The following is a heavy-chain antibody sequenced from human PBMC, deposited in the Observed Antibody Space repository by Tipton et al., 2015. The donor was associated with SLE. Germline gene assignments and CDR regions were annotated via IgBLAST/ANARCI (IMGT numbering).Heavy chain of an antibody. CDR2: ISSSGSTI. D-gene: IGHD3-22*01. Sequence: LSLTCAASGFTFSSYEMNWVRQAPGKGLEWVSYISSSGSTIYYADSVKGRFTISRDNAKNSLYLQMNSLRAEDTAVYYCASSGRITMTSDYYYGMDVWGQGTTVTVSS. CDR1: GFTFSSYE. J-gene: IGHJ6*02. V-gene: IGHV3-48*03. CDR3: ASSGRITMTSDYYYGMDV.